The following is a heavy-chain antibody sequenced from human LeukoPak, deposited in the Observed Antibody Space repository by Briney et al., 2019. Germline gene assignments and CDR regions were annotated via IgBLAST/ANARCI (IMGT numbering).Heavy chain of an antibody. CDR2: IGISSGNT. CDR3: ARDHNYAFDN. CDR1: GFPFSDYS. D-gene: IGHD1-1*01. V-gene: IGHV3-48*04. J-gene: IGHJ4*02. Sequence: GGSLRLSCTASGFPFSDYSMNWVRQAPGKGLEWISYIGISSGNTKYADSVKGRFTISADNAQNSLYLQMNSLRVEDTAVYYCARDHNYAFDNWGQGTLVSVSS.